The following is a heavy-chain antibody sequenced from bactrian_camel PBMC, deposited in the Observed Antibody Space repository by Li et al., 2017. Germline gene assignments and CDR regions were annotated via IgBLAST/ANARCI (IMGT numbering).Heavy chain of an antibody. D-gene: IGHD6*01. CDR3: AAQGGSWPSCLMAAYTH. V-gene: IGHV3S6*01. Sequence: HVQLVESGGGSVQAGGSLRLSCKASGYIYSSYCEGWFRQAPGKGLEWVSGLYSDSRDTYYTDSVKGRLTISRDNAKTTLYLQMNSLKPEDTAMYYCAAQGGSWPSCLMAAYTHWGQGTQVTVS. CDR1: GYIYSSYC. J-gene: IGHJ4*01. CDR2: LYSDSRDT.